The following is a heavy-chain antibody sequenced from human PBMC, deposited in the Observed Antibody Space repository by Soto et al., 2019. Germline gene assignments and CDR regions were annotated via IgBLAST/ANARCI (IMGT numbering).Heavy chain of an antibody. CDR2: IYYSGST. CDR3: ARLISRGYSYGSFDY. Sequence: PSETLSLTCTVSGGSISSYYWSWIRQPPGKGLEWIGYIYYSGSTNYNPSLKSRVTISVDTSKNQFSLKLSSVTAADTALYYCARLISRGYSYGSFDYWGQGTLVTVSS. D-gene: IGHD5-18*01. J-gene: IGHJ4*02. CDR1: GGSISSYY. V-gene: IGHV4-59*08.